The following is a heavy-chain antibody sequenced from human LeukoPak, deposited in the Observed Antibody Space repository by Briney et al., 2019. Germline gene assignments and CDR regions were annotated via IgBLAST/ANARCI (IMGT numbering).Heavy chain of an antibody. CDR1: GYSISSGNW. D-gene: IGHD6-19*01. V-gene: IGHV4-28*01. CDR2: IYHSGSP. J-gene: IGHJ5*02. Sequence: SETLSLTCAVSGYSISSGNWWGWIRQPPGKGLEWIGFIYHSGSPYYSPSPKSRVTMSVDTSKNQFSLKVSSVTTADTAVYYCARLAVSGLGWFDPWGQGTLVTVSS. CDR3: ARLAVSGLGWFDP.